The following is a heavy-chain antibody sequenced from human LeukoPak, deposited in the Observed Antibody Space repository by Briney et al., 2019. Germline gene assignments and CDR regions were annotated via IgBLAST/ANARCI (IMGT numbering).Heavy chain of an antibody. V-gene: IGHV3-23*01. CDR1: GFTFSSYA. J-gene: IGHJ4*02. CDR3: AKRVVFTRYYYFYY. CDR2: ITGSGGNT. D-gene: IGHD3-9*01. Sequence: GGSLRLSCAAPGFTFSSYAMSWVRQAPGKGLEWVSAITGSGGNTYYADSVKGRFTISRDNSKNTLYLQMNSLGVEDTAVYYCAKRVVFTRYYYFYYWGQGTLVIVSS.